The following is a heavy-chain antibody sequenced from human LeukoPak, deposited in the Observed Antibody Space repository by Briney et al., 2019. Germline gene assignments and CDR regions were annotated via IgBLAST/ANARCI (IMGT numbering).Heavy chain of an antibody. J-gene: IGHJ4*02. CDR2: ISGSGGST. Sequence: PGGSLRLSCAASGFTFSSYGMSWVRQAPGKGLEWVSAISGSGGSTYYADSVKGRFTISRDNAKNSLYLQMNSLRAEDTAVYYCASSSLALNYWGQGTLVTVSS. CDR3: ASSSLALNY. CDR1: GFTFSSYG. D-gene: IGHD6-6*01. V-gene: IGHV3-23*01.